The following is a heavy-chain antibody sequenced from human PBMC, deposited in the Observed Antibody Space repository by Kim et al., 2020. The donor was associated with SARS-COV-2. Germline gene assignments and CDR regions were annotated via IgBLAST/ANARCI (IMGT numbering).Heavy chain of an antibody. CDR3: AKDRYCINGVGYENYFD. D-gene: IGHD2-8*01. CDR2: ISDNGGVT. J-gene: IGHJ4*01. V-gene: IGHV3-23*01. CDR1: GFNFGTYG. Sequence: GGSLRLSCAASGFNFGTYGMSWVRQAPGKGLEWVSVISDNGGVTHYSDSVKGRSTISRANSKNTVYLQMNSLTAEDTAVYYCAKDRYCINGVGYENYFD.